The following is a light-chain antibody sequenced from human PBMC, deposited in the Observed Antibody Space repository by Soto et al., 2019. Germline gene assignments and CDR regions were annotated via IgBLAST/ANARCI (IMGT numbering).Light chain of an antibody. V-gene: IGKV1-5*03. CDR3: QQYNGYWT. J-gene: IGKJ1*01. Sequence: GDRVTLTCRASLSISGSLAWYQQKPGKAPKLLIYEASNLKSGVPSRFSGSGSGTEYTLTISSLQPDDSASYYCQQYNGYWTFGQGTRVEIK. CDR2: EAS. CDR1: LSISGS.